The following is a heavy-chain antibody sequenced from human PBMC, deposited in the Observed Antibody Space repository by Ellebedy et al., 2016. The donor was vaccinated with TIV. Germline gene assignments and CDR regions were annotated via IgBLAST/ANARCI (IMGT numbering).Heavy chain of an antibody. CDR2: IWYDGSKK. CDR1: GFTFSHYG. J-gene: IGHJ2*01. V-gene: IGHV3-33*01. D-gene: IGHD1-26*01. Sequence: GESLKISXAASGFTFSHYGMHWVRQAPGKGLEWVTVIWYDGSKKYYADSVKGRFTISRDNHKNTLYLQVNSLRAEDTAVYYCAREGDGWFFDVWGPGTLLTVSS. CDR3: AREGDGWFFDV.